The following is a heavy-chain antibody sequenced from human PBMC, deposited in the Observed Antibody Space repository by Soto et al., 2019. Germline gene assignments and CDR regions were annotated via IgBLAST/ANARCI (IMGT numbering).Heavy chain of an antibody. CDR3: ARSITMVRGLIYYGMDV. CDR1: GYIFTNYV. V-gene: IGHV1-3*04. Sequence: ASVKVSCKASGYIFTNYVIHWVRQAPGQRLECMGWINTGNGNTQYSQKFQGRVTITRDTSASTAYMELSSLRSEDTAVYYCARSITMVRGLIYYGMDVRGQRTTVTVSS. D-gene: IGHD3-10*01. CDR2: INTGNGNT. J-gene: IGHJ6*02.